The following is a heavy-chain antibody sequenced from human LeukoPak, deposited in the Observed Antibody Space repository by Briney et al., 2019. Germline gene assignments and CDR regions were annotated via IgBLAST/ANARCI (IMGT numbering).Heavy chain of an antibody. CDR1: GVSISSGGYY. CDR3: ERSEGDGISAP. Sequence: SQTLSLTCTVSGVSISSGGYYWSWIRQHPGMGLEWIGYSYYSGSSYYNPSLKSLVNISGETSKNPVSPKLSSVTAADTAVYFCERSEGDGISAPWGQGTLVTVSS. D-gene: IGHD2-15*01. CDR2: SYYSGSS. J-gene: IGHJ5*02. V-gene: IGHV4-31*01.